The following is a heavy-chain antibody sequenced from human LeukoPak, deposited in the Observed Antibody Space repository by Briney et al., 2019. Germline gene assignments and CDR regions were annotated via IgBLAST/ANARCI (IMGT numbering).Heavy chain of an antibody. J-gene: IGHJ4*02. CDR3: ARGNLYYFDSSGYYFKFDY. Sequence: PSETLSLTCAVYGGSFSGYYWSWIRQPPGKGLEWIGEINHSGSTNYIPSLKSRVTISVDTSKNQFSLKLGSVTAADTAVYYCARGNLYYFDSSGYYFKFDYWGQGTLVTVSS. CDR1: GGSFSGYY. CDR2: INHSGST. D-gene: IGHD3-22*01. V-gene: IGHV4-34*01.